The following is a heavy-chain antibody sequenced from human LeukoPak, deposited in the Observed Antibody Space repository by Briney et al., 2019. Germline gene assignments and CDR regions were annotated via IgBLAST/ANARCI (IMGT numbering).Heavy chain of an antibody. Sequence: GESLKSSCKVAEYTFTNYWIGWVRQVPGKGLEWMGIIYLGDSDTRYRPSFQGQVTISADKSTRTAYLQWSSLKASDTAMYYCATTLTNYCSSTSCYADHWGQGTLVTVSS. CDR1: EYTFTNYW. V-gene: IGHV5-51*01. J-gene: IGHJ4*01. CDR3: ATTLTNYCSSTSCYADH. D-gene: IGHD2-2*01. CDR2: IYLGDSDT.